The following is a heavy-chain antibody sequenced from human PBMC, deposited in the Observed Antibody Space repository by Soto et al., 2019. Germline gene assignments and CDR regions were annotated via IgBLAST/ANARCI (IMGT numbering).Heavy chain of an antibody. CDR2: IIGNGDTA. CDR1: GFSFRNYG. D-gene: IGHD4-17*01. Sequence: EVQLLEAGGGLVQPGGSLRLSCAASGFSFRNYGMSWVRQAPGKGLEWLSAIIGNGDTAYYADSVRGRFTISRDNSKTTLYLQLNDPGADDTAIYYCAKDYDYGDSLPFDYWGQGTLVTVSS. J-gene: IGHJ4*02. CDR3: AKDYDYGDSLPFDY. V-gene: IGHV3-23*01.